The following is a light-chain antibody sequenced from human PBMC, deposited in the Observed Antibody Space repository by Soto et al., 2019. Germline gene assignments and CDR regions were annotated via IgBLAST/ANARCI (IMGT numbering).Light chain of an antibody. V-gene: IGKV3-20*01. J-gene: IGKJ2*02. CDR1: QSVSASF. CDR3: QQRGT. Sequence: EIVLTQSPGTLSLSPGERATLSCRASQSVSASFLAWYQQKPGQAPRLLIYGASSRATGIPDRFSGSGSGXXXXLTISRLDPEDAAVYYCQQRGTFGQGTKLEIK. CDR2: GAS.